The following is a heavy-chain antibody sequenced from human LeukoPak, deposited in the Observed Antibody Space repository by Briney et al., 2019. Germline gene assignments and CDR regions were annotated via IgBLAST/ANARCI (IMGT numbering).Heavy chain of an antibody. J-gene: IGHJ4*02. V-gene: IGHV3-30*18. CDR3: AKAHYYDSSGSLLDY. D-gene: IGHD3-22*01. Sequence: GGSLRLSCAASGFTFSSYGMHWVRQAPGKGLEWVAYISYDGSNKYYADSVKGRFTISRGNSKKPLYLQMNSLRAEDTAVYYCAKAHYYDSSGSLLDYWGQGTLVTVSS. CDR2: ISYDGSNK. CDR1: GFTFSSYG.